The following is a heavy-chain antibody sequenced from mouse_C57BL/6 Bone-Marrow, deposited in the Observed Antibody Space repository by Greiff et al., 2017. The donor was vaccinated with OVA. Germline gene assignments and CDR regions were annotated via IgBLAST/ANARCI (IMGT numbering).Heavy chain of an antibody. CDR3: ARNVKGNSSGYFDY. CDR2: IHPNSGST. J-gene: IGHJ2*01. Sequence: QVQLQQPGAELVKPGASVKLSCKASGYTFTSYWMHWVKQRPGQGLEWIGMIHPNSGSTNYNEKFKSKATLTVDKSASTAYMQHSSLTSEDSAVXYCARNVKGNSSGYFDYWGQGTTLTVSS. V-gene: IGHV1-64*01. CDR1: GYTFTSYW. D-gene: IGHD3-2*02.